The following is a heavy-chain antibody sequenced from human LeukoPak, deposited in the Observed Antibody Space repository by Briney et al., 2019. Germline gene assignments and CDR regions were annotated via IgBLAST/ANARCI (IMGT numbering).Heavy chain of an antibody. CDR3: AKDRTTPFDY. Sequence: GGSLRLSCAASGFTFSNYAMSWVRQAPGKGLEWVSSISGGGGTTYYADSVKGRFTISRDTSKNTLYLQMNSLRAEDTAVYYCAKDRTTPFDYWGQGTLVTVSS. J-gene: IGHJ4*02. D-gene: IGHD2/OR15-2a*01. CDR2: ISGGGGTT. CDR1: GFTFSNYA. V-gene: IGHV3-23*01.